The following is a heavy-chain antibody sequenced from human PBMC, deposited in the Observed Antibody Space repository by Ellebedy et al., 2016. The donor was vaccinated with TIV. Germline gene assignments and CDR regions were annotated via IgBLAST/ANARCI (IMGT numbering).Heavy chain of an antibody. D-gene: IGHD1-26*01. J-gene: IGHJ4*02. Sequence: GGSLRLXXAASGFTFSNYAMNWVRQAPGKGLEWVAFISYDGNNKYYADSVKGRFTLSRDNSKNTRYLEMNSLRAEDTAVYYCARDRSYSPTYWGQGTLVTVSS. CDR1: GFTFSNYA. V-gene: IGHV3-30*04. CDR2: ISYDGNNK. CDR3: ARDRSYSPTY.